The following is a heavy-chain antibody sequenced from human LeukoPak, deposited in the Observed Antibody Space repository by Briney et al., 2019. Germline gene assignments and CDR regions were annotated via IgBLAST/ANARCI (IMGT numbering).Heavy chain of an antibody. Sequence: GASVKVSCKASGYTFTGYYMHWVRQAPGQGLEWMGWISAYNGNTNYAQKLQGRVTMTTDTSTSTAYMELRSLRSDDTAVYYCARFDGYGVRLDYWGQGTLVTVSS. D-gene: IGHD5-24*01. CDR2: ISAYNGNT. CDR3: ARFDGYGVRLDY. J-gene: IGHJ4*02. V-gene: IGHV1-18*04. CDR1: GYTFTGYY.